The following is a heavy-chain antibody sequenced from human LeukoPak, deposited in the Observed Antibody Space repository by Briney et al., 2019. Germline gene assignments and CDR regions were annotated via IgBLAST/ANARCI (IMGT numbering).Heavy chain of an antibody. V-gene: IGHV4-59*01. CDR3: ARSSGAFDY. Sequence: SETLSLTCTVSGDSISSSYWSWIRQPPGKGLEWIGYIYFTGITNYNPSLRSRVTMSLDTSKNQSSLKLNSVTAADTAVYYCARSSGAFDYWGQGALVTVSS. CDR2: IYFTGIT. CDR1: GDSISSSY. J-gene: IGHJ4*02.